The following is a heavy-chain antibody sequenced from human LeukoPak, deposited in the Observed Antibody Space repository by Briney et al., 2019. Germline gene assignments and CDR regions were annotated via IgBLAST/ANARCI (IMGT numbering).Heavy chain of an antibody. D-gene: IGHD6-13*01. CDR3: ARDFGSSWYDWYFDL. CDR2: IIPIFGTA. V-gene: IGHV1-69*01. Sequence: GASVKVSCKASGGTFSSYAISWVRQAPEQGLEWMGGIIPIFGTANYAQKFQGRVTITADESTSTAYMELSSLRSEDTAVYYCARDFGSSWYDWYFDLWGRGTLVTVSS. CDR1: GGTFSSYA. J-gene: IGHJ2*01.